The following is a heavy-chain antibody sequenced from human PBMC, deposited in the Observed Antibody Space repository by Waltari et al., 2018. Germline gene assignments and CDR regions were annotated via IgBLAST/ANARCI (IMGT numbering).Heavy chain of an antibody. Sequence: QVQLVQSGAEVKKPGASVKVSCKASGYTFTGYSMHWVRQAPGQGLEWMGRINPHRGGTNYAPKFQGRVTMTRDTSISTAYMELSRLRSDDTAVYYCARRGGIVATSGMDVWGQGTTVTVSS. CDR3: ARRGGIVATSGMDV. V-gene: IGHV1-2*06. J-gene: IGHJ6*02. CDR1: GYTFTGYS. D-gene: IGHD5-12*01. CDR2: INPHRGGT.